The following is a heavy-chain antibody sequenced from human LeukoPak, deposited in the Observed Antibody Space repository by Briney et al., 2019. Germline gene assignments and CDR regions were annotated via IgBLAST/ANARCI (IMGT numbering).Heavy chain of an antibody. CDR1: GGSISSYY. D-gene: IGHD1-26*01. CDR3: ARGRVGATDPPHY. V-gene: IGHV4-59*01. Sequence: SETLSLTCTVSGGSISSYYWSWIWQPPGKGLEWIGYIYYSGSTNYNPSLKSRVTISVDTSKNQFSLKLSSVTAADTAVYYCARGRVGATDPPHYWGQGTLVTVSS. J-gene: IGHJ4*02. CDR2: IYYSGST.